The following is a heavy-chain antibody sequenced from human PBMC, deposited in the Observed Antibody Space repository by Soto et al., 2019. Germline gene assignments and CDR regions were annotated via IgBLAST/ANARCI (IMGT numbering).Heavy chain of an antibody. V-gene: IGHV3-30*18. CDR1: GFTFSSYG. CDR2: ISYDGSNK. CDR3: AKDLDIVVVVAATGLGY. Sequence: GGSLRLSCAASGFTFSSYGMHWVRQAPGKGLEWVAVISYDGSNKYYADSVKGRFTISRDNSKNTLYLQMNSLRAEDTAVYYCAKDLDIVVVVAATGLGYWGQGTLVTVSS. D-gene: IGHD2-15*01. J-gene: IGHJ4*02.